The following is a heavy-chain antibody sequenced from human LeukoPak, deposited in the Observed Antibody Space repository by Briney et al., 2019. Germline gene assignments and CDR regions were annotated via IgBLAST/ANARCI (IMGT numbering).Heavy chain of an antibody. CDR1: GYTFTTYP. CDR3: ARDGVDYSYESSVAS. CDR2: ISAHNGNT. J-gene: IGHJ4*02. V-gene: IGHV1-18*01. Sequence: ASVKVSCKASGYTFTTYPINWVRQAPGQGLEWMGWISAHNGNTNYAQKLQGRVAMTTDTSTTTAHMELGSLRSDDTAVYYCARDGVDYSYESSVASWAQGTL. D-gene: IGHD3-22*01.